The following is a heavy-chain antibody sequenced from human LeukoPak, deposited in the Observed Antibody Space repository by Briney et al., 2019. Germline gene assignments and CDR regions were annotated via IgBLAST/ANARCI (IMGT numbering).Heavy chain of an antibody. Sequence: ASVKVSCKASGYTFTSYDINWVRQATGQGLEWMGWMNPNSGNTGYAQKFQGRVTMTRNTSISTAYMELSSLRSEDTAVYYCARGTPRKVVVVPAAKGIFDYWGQGTLVTVSS. CDR2: MNPNSGNT. D-gene: IGHD2-2*01. CDR1: GYTFTSYD. J-gene: IGHJ4*02. V-gene: IGHV1-8*01. CDR3: ARGTPRKVVVVPAAKGIFDY.